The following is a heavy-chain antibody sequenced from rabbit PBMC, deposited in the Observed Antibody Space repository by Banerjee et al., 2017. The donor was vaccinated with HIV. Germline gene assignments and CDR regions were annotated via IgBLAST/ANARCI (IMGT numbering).Heavy chain of an antibody. CDR3: ARDLAGVIGWNFGL. V-gene: IGHV1S43*01. CDR1: GFDFSSYGV. J-gene: IGHJ4*01. Sequence: QEQLKESGGGLVQPGGSLTLSCKASGFDFSSYGVSWVRQAPGKGLELIACIYSSNGDKWYASWVNGRFTISRSTSLNTVDLKMTSLTVADTATYFCARDLAGVIGWNFGLWGQGTLVTVS. CDR2: IYSSNGDK. D-gene: IGHD4-1*01.